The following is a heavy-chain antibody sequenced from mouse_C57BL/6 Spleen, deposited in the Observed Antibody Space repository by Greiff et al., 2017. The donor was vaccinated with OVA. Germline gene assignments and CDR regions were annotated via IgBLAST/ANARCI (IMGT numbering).Heavy chain of an antibody. J-gene: IGHJ4*01. Sequence: QVQLQQPGAELVMPGASVKLSCKASGYTFTSYWMHWVKQRPGQGLEWIGEIDPSDSYTNYNQKFKGKSTLTVDKSSSTAYMQLSSLTSEDSAVYYCARGRLPSYAMDYWGQGTSVTVSS. CDR2: IDPSDSYT. V-gene: IGHV1-69*01. CDR1: GYTFTSYW. D-gene: IGHD2-4*01. CDR3: ARGRLPSYAMDY.